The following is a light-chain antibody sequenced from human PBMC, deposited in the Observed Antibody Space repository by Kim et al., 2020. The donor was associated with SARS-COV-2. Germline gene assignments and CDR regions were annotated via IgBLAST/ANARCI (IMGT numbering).Light chain of an antibody. V-gene: IGKV3-20*01. CDR3: QQYNNWPRT. CDR1: QSVISNS. CDR2: GAS. J-gene: IGKJ1*01. Sequence: EIVLTQSPGILSLSPGERATLSCRASQSVISNSLAWYQQKPGQAPRLLIYGASNRATGIPDRFSGSGSGTDFTLTISRLEPEDFAVYYCQQYNNWPRTFGQGTKVDIK.